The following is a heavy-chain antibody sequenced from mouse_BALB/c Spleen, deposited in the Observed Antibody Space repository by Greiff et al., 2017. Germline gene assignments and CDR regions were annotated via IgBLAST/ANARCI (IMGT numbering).Heavy chain of an antibody. CDR1: GYSITSDYA. J-gene: IGHJ4*01. CDR2: ISYSGST. Sequence: VKLVESGPGLVKPSQSLSLTCTVTGYSITSDYAWNWIRQFPGNKLEWMGYISYSGSTSYNPSLKSRISITRDTSKNQFFLQLNSVTTEDTATYYCARGVLNWDYAMDYWGQGTSVTVSS. V-gene: IGHV3-2*02. D-gene: IGHD4-1*01. CDR3: ARGVLNWDYAMDY.